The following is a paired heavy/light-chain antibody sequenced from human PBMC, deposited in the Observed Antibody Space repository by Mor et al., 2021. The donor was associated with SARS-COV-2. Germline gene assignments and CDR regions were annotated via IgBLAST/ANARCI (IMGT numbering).Heavy chain of an antibody. CDR2: ISSSSSTI. CDR1: GFTFSSYS. Sequence: EVQLVESGGGLVQPGGSLRLSCAASGFTFSSYSMNWVRQAPGKGLEWVSYISSSSSTIYYADSVKGRFTISRDNAKNSLYLQMNSLRAEDTAVYYCARNLPNIVGKDYYYGMDVWGQGTTVTVSS. V-gene: IGHV3-48*01. D-gene: IGHD2-15*01. CDR3: ARNLPNIVGKDYYYGMDV. J-gene: IGHJ6*02.
Light chain of an antibody. CDR3: QVWDSSSDLGV. J-gene: IGLJ2*01. CDR2: DDS. Sequence: SYVLTQPPSVSVAPGQTARITCGGNNIGSKSVHWYQQKPGQAPVLVVYDDSDRPSGIPERFSGSNSGNTATLTISRVEAGDEADYYCQVWDSSSDLGVFGGGTKLTVL. V-gene: IGLV3-21*02. CDR1: NIGSKS.